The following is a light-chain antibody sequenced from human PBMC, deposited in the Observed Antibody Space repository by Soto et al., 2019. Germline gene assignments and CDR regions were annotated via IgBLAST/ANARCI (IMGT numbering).Light chain of an antibody. CDR3: QQYNSYLYT. Sequence: DIQMTQSPSTLSASVGDRVTITCRASQSISSWLAWYQQKPGKAPKLLIYDASSLESGVSSRFSGSVSGTEFTLTISSLKPDDFATYYCQQYNSYLYTFGQGTKLEIK. CDR1: QSISSW. J-gene: IGKJ2*01. V-gene: IGKV1-5*01. CDR2: DAS.